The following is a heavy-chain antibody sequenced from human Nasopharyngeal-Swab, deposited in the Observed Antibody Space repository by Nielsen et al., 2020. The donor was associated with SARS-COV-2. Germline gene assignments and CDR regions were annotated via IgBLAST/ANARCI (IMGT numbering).Heavy chain of an antibody. CDR3: ARAVAVAEFDY. V-gene: IGHV4-31*02. J-gene: IGHJ4*02. D-gene: IGHD6-19*01. Sequence: RQAPGKGLEWIGYIYYSGSTYYNPSLKSRVTISVDTSKNQFSLKLSSVTAADTAAYYCARAVAVAEFDYWGQGTLVTVSS. CDR2: IYYSGST.